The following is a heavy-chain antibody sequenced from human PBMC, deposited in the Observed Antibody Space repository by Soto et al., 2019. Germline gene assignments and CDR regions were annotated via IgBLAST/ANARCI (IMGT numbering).Heavy chain of an antibody. J-gene: IGHJ4*02. V-gene: IGHV4-4*02. CDR2: VFHTGNT. D-gene: IGHD7-27*01. Sequence: WWTCVRQPPGKGLEWIGEVFHTGNTNYNPSLKSRVTMSVDKSTNEFSLKVTSVTAADTAIYYCARKAWVRFDYWGQGALVTVSS. CDR1: W. CDR3: ARKAWVRFDY.